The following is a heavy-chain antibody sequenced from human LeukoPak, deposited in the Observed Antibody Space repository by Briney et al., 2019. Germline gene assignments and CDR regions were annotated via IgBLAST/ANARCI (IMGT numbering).Heavy chain of an antibody. Sequence: GGSLRLSCAASGFTFSNYGMHWVRQAPGKGLEWVAVIWYDGSNKYYADSVKGRFTISRDNSKNTRYLQMNSLRAEDTAAYYCAIHSSSWYFQHWGQGTLVTVSS. CDR1: GFTFSNYG. J-gene: IGHJ1*01. CDR3: AIHSSSWYFQH. D-gene: IGHD6-13*01. V-gene: IGHV3-33*01. CDR2: IWYDGSNK.